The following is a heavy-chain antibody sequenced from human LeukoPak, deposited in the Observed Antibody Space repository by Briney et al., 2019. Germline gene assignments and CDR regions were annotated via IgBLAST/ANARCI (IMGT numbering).Heavy chain of an antibody. CDR1: GGSISSSDYS. CDR2: IYHSGST. CDR3: ARGTYYYDSGGYSDAFDI. Sequence: PSQTLSLTCAVSGGSISSSDYSWSWIRQPPGKGLEWIGSIYHSGSTYYNPSLKSRVTISVDRSKNQFSPKLSSVTAADTAVYYCARGTYYYDSGGYSDAFDIWGQGTMVTVSS. D-gene: IGHD3-22*01. V-gene: IGHV4-30-2*01. J-gene: IGHJ3*02.